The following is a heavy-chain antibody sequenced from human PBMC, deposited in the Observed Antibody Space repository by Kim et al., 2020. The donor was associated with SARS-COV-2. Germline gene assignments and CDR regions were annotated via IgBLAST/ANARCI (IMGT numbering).Heavy chain of an antibody. D-gene: IGHD2-15*01. CDR3: ARNGSGRWNFFDY. CDR1: GFTFSSYE. Sequence: GGSLRLSCAASGFTFSSYEMNWVRQAPGKGLEWVSYISSRGMTKYYADSVKGRFTISRDNAKNSVYLQMNSLRAEDTAVYYCARNGSGRWNFFDYWGQGTLVTVSS. V-gene: IGHV3-48*03. J-gene: IGHJ4*02. CDR2: ISSRGMTK.